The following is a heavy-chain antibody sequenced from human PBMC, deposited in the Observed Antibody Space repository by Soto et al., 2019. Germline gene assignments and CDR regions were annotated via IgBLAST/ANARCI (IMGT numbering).Heavy chain of an antibody. Sequence: PGGSLRLSCTASGFTFSSYERNWVRQAPGKGLEWVSYISSSGSTIYYADSVKGRFTISRDNAKNSLYLQMNSLRAEDTAVYYCERDQGGPWVAHDYWGPGTLVTVSS. J-gene: IGHJ4*02. V-gene: IGHV3-48*03. CDR2: ISSSGSTI. D-gene: IGHD2-15*01. CDR1: GFTFSSYE. CDR3: ERDQGGPWVAHDY.